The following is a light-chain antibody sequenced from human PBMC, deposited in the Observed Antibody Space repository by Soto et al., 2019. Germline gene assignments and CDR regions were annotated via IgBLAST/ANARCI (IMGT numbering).Light chain of an antibody. Sequence: IQMAPSPSTLSSSVGARVPIPCRASQAIRTALGWYQQKPGKVPKLLIYAASTLQSGVPSRFSGSGSGTDFTLTISSLQPEDFATYYCLLDFRYFWAFGQGTKVDIK. V-gene: IGKV1-6*01. CDR2: AAS. CDR3: LLDFRYFWA. CDR1: QAIRTA. J-gene: IGKJ1*01.